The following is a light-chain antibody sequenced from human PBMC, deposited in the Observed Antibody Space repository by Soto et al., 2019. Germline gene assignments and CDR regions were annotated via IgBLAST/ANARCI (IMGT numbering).Light chain of an antibody. V-gene: IGLV1-40*01. CDR2: GNN. J-gene: IGLJ1*01. Sequence: QSVLAQPPSVSGAPGQEVTISCTGSSSNIGAGYDLHWYQQLPGTAPKLLLYGNNNRPSGVPDRFSGSKSGTSASLAITGLQAEDEADYYCQSYDSSLSADVFGTGTKLTVL. CDR3: QSYDSSLSADV. CDR1: SSNIGAGYD.